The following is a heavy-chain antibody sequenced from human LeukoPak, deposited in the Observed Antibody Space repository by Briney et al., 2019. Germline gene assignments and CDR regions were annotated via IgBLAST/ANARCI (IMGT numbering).Heavy chain of an antibody. CDR3: ARAITGGDAFDI. J-gene: IGHJ3*02. V-gene: IGHV3-21*01. CDR1: GFTFSSYS. Sequence: GESLRLSCAASGFTFSSYSMNWVRQAPGKGLEWVSSISSSSSYIYYADSVKGRFTISRDNAKNSLYLQMNSLRAEDTAVYYCARAITGGDAFDIWGQGTMVTVSS. D-gene: IGHD7-27*01. CDR2: ISSSSSYI.